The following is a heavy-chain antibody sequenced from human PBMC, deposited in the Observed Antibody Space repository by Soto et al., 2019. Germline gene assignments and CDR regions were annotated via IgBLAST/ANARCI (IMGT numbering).Heavy chain of an antibody. Sequence: QVQLVESGGGVVQPGRSLRLSCAASGFTFSSYAMHWVRQAPGKGLEWVAVISYDGSNKYYADSVKGRFTISRDNSKNTLYLXXXSLRXXXTXVXXCXXXXTEESLSSGWYPTIDYWGQGTLVTVSS. CDR3: XXXXTEESLSSGWYPTIDY. D-gene: IGHD6-19*01. CDR2: ISYDGSNK. CDR1: GFTFSSYA. J-gene: IGHJ4*02. V-gene: IGHV3-30-3*01.